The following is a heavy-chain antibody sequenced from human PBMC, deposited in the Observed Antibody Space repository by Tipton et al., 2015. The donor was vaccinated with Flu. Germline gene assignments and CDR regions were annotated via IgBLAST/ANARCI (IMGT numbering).Heavy chain of an antibody. D-gene: IGHD6-19*01. CDR2: IRHDESDK. Sequence: SLRLSCAASGFAFSGYGMHWVRRAPGKGLEWVAFIRHDESDKYYSHSVKGRFTISRDNSKDALYLLISSLRPEDTAVYYCAKDGWDTSGWYPFDYWGQGTLVTVSS. V-gene: IGHV3-30*02. CDR3: AKDGWDTSGWYPFDY. CDR1: GFAFSGYG. J-gene: IGHJ4*02.